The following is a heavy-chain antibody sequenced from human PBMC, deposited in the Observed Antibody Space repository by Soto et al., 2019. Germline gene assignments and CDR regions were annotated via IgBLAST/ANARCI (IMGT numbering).Heavy chain of an antibody. D-gene: IGHD3-10*01. CDR2: ITGSGGST. CDR1: GFTFSSYA. CDR3: AKGRGMYYRDYFDY. J-gene: IGHJ4*02. V-gene: IGHV3-23*01. Sequence: EVQLLESGAGLVQPGGSLRLSCAASGFTFSSYAMSWVRQAAGKGLEWVSAITGSGGSTYYADSVKGRFTISRDNSKNTLYLQMNHLRAEDTAVYYCAKGRGMYYRDYFDYWGQGILVTVSS.